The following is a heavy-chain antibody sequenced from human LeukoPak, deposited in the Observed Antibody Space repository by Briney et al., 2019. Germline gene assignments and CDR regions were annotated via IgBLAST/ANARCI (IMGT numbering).Heavy chain of an antibody. J-gene: IGHJ4*02. D-gene: IGHD2-15*01. CDR1: GGTFSSYA. CDR3: ARDCSGGSCYLGY. V-gene: IGHV1-69*01. CDR2: IIPIFGTA. Sequence: SVKVPCKASGGTFSSYAISWVRQAPGQGLEWMGGIIPIFGTANYAQKFQGRVTITADESTSTAYMELSSLRSEDTAVYYCARDCSGGSCYLGYWGQGTLVTVSS.